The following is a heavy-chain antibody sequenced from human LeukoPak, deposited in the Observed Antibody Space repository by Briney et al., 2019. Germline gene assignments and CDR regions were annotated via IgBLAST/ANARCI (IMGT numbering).Heavy chain of an antibody. CDR1: TGSMIGYF. Sequence: PSETLSLICSVSTGSMIGYFWTWLRQPAGKELEWIGRIYTTGSAYYNPSLESRVTFSLDTSNNQFSLDVTSVTAADTAVYFCARGRELTGVAGHYSFDYWGQGILVSVSS. J-gene: IGHJ4*02. CDR3: ARGRELTGVAGHYSFDY. CDR2: IYTTGSA. V-gene: IGHV4-4*07. D-gene: IGHD1-26*01.